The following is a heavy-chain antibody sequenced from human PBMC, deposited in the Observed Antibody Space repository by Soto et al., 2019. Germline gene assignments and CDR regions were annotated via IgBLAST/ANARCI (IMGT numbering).Heavy chain of an antibody. Sequence: QVQLVQSGAEMKTPWASVKVYCKASGYIFIDSYMPWVRQAPGQWPEWMGWINPNSGGTKYAKKFQDRFPMTRHTAISAAYMELSRLTSDDTALYYRSRAYSVSYFWVQGTLVTVSS. CDR2: INPNSGGT. V-gene: IGHV1-2*02. J-gene: IGHJ4*02. D-gene: IGHD1-26*01. CDR3: SRAYSVSYF. CDR1: GYIFIDSY.